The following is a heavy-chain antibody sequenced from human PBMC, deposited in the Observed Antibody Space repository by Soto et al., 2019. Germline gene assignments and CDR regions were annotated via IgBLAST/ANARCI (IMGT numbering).Heavy chain of an antibody. CDR2: VNRSGNT. CDR3: ARAQSIRGVIIVPYYFDY. J-gene: IGHJ4*02. V-gene: IGHV4-34*01. D-gene: IGHD3-10*01. Sequence: SETLSLTCAVYGGSFSGYYWSWIRQPPGRGLEWIGEVNRSGNTNYNPSLKSRVTISVDTSKNQFSLKLSSVTAADTAVYYCARAQSIRGVIIVPYYFDYWGQGTLVTVSS. CDR1: GGSFSGYY.